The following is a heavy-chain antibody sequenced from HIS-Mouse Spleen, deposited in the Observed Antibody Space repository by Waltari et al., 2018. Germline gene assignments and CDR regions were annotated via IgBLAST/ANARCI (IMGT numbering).Heavy chain of an antibody. D-gene: IGHD6-13*01. V-gene: IGHV4-39*07. CDR2: IYYSGST. CDR1: GGSISSSSYY. CDR3: AREIPYSSSWYDWYFDL. Sequence: QLQLQESGPGLVKPSETLSLTCTVSGGSISSSSYYWGWIRQPPGKGLEWIGSIYYSGSTYDNPSRKSRVTISVETSKNQFSLKLSSVTAADTAVYYCAREIPYSSSWYDWYFDLWGRGTLVTVSS. J-gene: IGHJ2*01.